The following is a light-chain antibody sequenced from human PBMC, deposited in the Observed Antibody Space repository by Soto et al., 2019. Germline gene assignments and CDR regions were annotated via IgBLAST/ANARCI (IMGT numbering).Light chain of an antibody. CDR2: ATS. V-gene: IGKV1-39*01. J-gene: IGKJ2*01. CDR1: QSIGHF. CDR3: RQDYDTPHT. Sequence: DIQVTQSPSSLSTSIGDKVTITCRASQSIGHFLNWYQQKPGKAPNLIIYATSTLRSGVPSRFTGSGSGTDFTLTITNLQPQDFADYYCRQDYDTPHTFGDGTRLEI.